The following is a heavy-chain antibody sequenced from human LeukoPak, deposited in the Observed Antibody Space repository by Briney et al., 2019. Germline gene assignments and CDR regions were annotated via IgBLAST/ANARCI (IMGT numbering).Heavy chain of an antibody. D-gene: IGHD6-19*01. CDR1: GFTFSSYA. V-gene: IGHV3-23*01. J-gene: IGHJ4*02. Sequence: GGPLRLSCAASGFTFSSYAMSWVRQAPGKGLEWVSAISGSGGSTYYADSVKGRFTISRDNSKNTLYLQMNSLRAEDTAVYYCAKGPGLAVAGALDYWGQGTLVTVSS. CDR3: AKGPGLAVAGALDY. CDR2: ISGSGGST.